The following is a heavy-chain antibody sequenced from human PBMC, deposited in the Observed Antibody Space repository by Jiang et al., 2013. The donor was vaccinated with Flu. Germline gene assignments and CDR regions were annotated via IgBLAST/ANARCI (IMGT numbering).Heavy chain of an antibody. Sequence: GLVKPSXTLSLTCTVSGGSISSYYWSWIRQPPGKGLEWIGYIYYSGSTNYNPSLKSRVTISVDTSKNQFSLKLSSVTAADTAVYYCARRGEGDGYSTFDYWGQGTLVTVSS. CDR1: GGSISSYY. V-gene: IGHV4-59*08. CDR3: ARRGEGDGYSTFDY. CDR2: IYYSGST. D-gene: IGHD5-24*01. J-gene: IGHJ4*02.